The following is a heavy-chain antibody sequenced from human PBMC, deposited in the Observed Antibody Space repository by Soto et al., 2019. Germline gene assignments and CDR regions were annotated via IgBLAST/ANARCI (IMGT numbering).Heavy chain of an antibody. CDR2: IKTKPDGETT. V-gene: IGHV3-15*07. CDR3: NTYYDFGGGNTPL. Sequence: QLVASGGGLVRPGGPLAFPGAGPGFAFPNRGFHWVPQPPGKGRVWVGGIKTKPDGETTDYAAPVKGRFTISRDDSTNTLYLQMNSLKTEDSGLYYCNTYYDFGGGNTPLWGQGTLVTVPS. CDR1: GFAFPNRG. J-gene: IGHJ4*02. D-gene: IGHD3-3*01.